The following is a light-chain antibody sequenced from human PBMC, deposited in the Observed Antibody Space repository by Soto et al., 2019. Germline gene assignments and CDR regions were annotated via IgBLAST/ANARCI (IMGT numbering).Light chain of an antibody. CDR1: SSDVGGYNY. CDR2: DVS. Sequence: QSALTQPASVSGSPGQSITISCTGTSSDVGGYNYVSWYQHHPGKAPNLIIFDVSNRPSGVSNPFSGSKSGNTASLTISGRQPEDEADYYCSSYTTSNTRQIVFGTGTKLTVL. CDR3: SSYTTSNTRQIV. V-gene: IGLV2-14*03. J-gene: IGLJ1*01.